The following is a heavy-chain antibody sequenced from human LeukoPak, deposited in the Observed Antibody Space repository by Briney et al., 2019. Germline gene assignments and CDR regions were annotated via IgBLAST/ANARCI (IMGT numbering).Heavy chain of an antibody. Sequence: GGSLRLSCVVSGFTFSRHDMSWLRQAPGKGLEWVSDISGRADYTYYADSAKGRFTISRDNSKNSLYLQMNSLRDEDTAVYYCARVRGTSLQSCYFDSWGQGTLVTVSS. J-gene: IGHJ4*02. CDR2: ISGRADYT. CDR1: GFTFSRHD. CDR3: ARVRGTSLQSCYFDS. V-gene: IGHV3-23*01.